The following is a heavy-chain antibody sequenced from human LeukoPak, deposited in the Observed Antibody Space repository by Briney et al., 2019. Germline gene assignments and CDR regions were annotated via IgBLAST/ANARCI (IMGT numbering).Heavy chain of an antibody. V-gene: IGHV3-53*01. CDR1: GFTVSNNY. CDR2: SYSDTNT. D-gene: IGHD1-14*01. CDR3: VRKNRDFNAAFDI. Sequence: PGGSLRLSCTASGFTVSNNYMSWVRQAPGKGLEWVSISYSDTNTNYADSVKGRLTISRDTSQNTLSLQMNSLRAEDTAVYYCVRKNRDFNAAFDIWGQGTVVTVSA. J-gene: IGHJ3*02.